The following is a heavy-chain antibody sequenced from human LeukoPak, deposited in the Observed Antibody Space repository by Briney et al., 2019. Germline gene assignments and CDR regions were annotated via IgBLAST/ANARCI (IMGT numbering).Heavy chain of an antibody. CDR1: GGSISSYY. CDR2: IYYSGST. V-gene: IGHV4-59*01. Sequence: PSETLSLTCTVSGGSISSYYWSWIRQPPGKGLEWIGYIYYSGSTYYNPSLKSRVTISVDTSKNQFSLKLSSVTAADTAVYYCARNHCSSTSRYLDWFDPWAREPWSPSPQ. D-gene: IGHD2-2*01. CDR3: ARNHCSSTSRYLDWFDP. J-gene: IGHJ5*02.